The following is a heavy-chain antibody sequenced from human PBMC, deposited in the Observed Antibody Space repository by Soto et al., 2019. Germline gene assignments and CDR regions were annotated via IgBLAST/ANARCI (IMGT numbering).Heavy chain of an antibody. CDR1: GYTFTSYA. Sequence: QVQLVQSGAEVKKPGASVKVSCKASGYTFTSYAMHWVRQAPGQRPECMGWINAGNGNTKYSQKFQGRVTITRDTSASTAYMEXXXLRSEDTAXYXXXXXXXXXXLEENDAFDIWGQGTMVTVSS. CDR3: XXXXXXXXLEENDAFDI. CDR2: INAGNGNT. V-gene: IGHV1-3*01. J-gene: IGHJ3*02.